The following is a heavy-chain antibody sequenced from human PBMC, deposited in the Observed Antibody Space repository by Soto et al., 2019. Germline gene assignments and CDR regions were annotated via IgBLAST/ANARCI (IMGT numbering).Heavy chain of an antibody. CDR2: INTNDSIT. V-gene: IGHV1-46*03. CDR1: GYTFTSYY. CDR3: TRKRGDGYNHLGY. D-gene: IGHD5-12*01. Sequence: ASVKVSCKASGYTFTSYYLHWVRQAPGQGLEWMGLINTNDSITTYAQRFEGRVTMTRDKSTSTVYMELSGLRSEDTAVYYCTRKRGDGYNHLGYWGQGTLVTVSS. J-gene: IGHJ4*02.